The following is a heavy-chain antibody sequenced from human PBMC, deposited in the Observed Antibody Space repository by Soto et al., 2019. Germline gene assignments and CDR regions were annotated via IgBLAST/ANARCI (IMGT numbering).Heavy chain of an antibody. J-gene: IGHJ5*02. CDR3: SRRAPEGFDP. CDR1: GGSIGASAYY. Sequence: SETLSLTWAVSGGSIGASAYYWVGIRQAPGKGLEWIGSINHSGNTYLSPSLKDRVTMSVDTSKNSFSLKLRSATAADTGLYYCSRRAPEGFDPWGQGTLVTVS. CDR2: INHSGNT. V-gene: IGHV4-39*01.